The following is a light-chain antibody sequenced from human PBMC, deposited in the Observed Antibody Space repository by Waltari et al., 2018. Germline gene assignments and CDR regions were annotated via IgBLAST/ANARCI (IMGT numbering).Light chain of an antibody. V-gene: IGLV2-11*01. CDR3: CSYAGSDTRWM. J-gene: IGLJ3*02. CDR2: DVT. CDR1: SNDVGYYDY. Sequence: QSALTQPRSVSGSPGQSFTISCTGSSNDVGYYDYVSWYQQHPGKAPKIIIFDVTKRPAGVPDRFSGSKSANTASLTISGLQAEDEADYYCCSYAGSDTRWMFGGGTKLTVL.